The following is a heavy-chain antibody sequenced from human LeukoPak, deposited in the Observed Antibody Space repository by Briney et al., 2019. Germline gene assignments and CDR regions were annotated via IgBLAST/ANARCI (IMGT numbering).Heavy chain of an antibody. CDR3: ARDGGYSGYDADC. Sequence: GGSLRLSCAASGFTFSNNAMHWVRQAPGKGLEWVAVITHDGNHKYNADSVKGRFTISRDNSKNTVYLQMNSLRAEDTAVYYCARDGGYSGYDADCWGQGTLVTVSS. CDR1: GFTFSNNA. V-gene: IGHV3-30*04. J-gene: IGHJ4*02. CDR2: ITHDGNHK. D-gene: IGHD5-12*01.